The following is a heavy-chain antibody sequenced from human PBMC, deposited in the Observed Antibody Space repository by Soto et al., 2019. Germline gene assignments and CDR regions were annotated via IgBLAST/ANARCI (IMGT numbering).Heavy chain of an antibody. Sequence: GGSLRLSCAASGFTFDDYAMHWVRQAPGKGLEWVSGISWNSGSIGYADSVKGRFTISRDNAKNSLYLQMNSLRAEDTALYYCAKDMVGCTGGSCPYYYYYYMDVWGKGTTVTVSS. D-gene: IGHD2-15*01. V-gene: IGHV3-9*01. CDR3: AKDMVGCTGGSCPYYYYYYMDV. CDR1: GFTFDDYA. CDR2: ISWNSGSI. J-gene: IGHJ6*03.